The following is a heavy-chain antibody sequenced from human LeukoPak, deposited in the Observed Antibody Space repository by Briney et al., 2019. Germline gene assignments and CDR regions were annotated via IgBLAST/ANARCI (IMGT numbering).Heavy chain of an antibody. CDR3: ARDLESSGYLFFDY. CDR2: INTDGSST. V-gene: IGHV3-74*01. CDR1: GFTFSSYW. D-gene: IGHD3-22*01. J-gene: IGHJ4*02. Sequence: GGSLRLSCAASGFTFSSYWMHWVRQAPGKGLVWVSRINTDGSSTSYADSVKGRFTISRDDAKNSLYLQLNSLRAEDTAVYYCARDLESSGYLFFDYWGQGTLVTVSS.